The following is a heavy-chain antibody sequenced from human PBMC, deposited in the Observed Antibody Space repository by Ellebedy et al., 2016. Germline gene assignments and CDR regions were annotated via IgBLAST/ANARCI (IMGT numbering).Heavy chain of an antibody. V-gene: IGHV5-51*01. CDR2: FYPGDSDV. CDR1: GYSFTNYW. J-gene: IGHJ4*02. Sequence: GGSLRLSCKASGYSFTNYWIAWVRQMPGKGLDWLGIFYPGDSDVIYNPSFQGQVTISVDKSITTAYLQWSSLKASDTAMFYCARGLQGSSRTSYYYFDYWGQGTLVTVSA. CDR3: ARGLQGSSRTSYYYFDY. D-gene: IGHD2-2*01.